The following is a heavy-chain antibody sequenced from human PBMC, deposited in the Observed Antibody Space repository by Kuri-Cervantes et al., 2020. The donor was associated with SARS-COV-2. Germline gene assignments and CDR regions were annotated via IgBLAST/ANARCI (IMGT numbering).Heavy chain of an antibody. V-gene: IGHV3-30-3*01. Sequence: GESLKISCAASGFTFSSYEMNWVRQAPGKGLEWVAVISYDGSNKYYADSVKGRFTISRDNSKNTLYLQMNSLRAEDTAVYYCARSYYDYIWGSYRPEALDYWGQGTLVTVSS. D-gene: IGHD3-16*02. CDR3: ARSYYDYIWGSYRPEALDY. CDR2: ISYDGSNK. CDR1: GFTFSSYE. J-gene: IGHJ4*02.